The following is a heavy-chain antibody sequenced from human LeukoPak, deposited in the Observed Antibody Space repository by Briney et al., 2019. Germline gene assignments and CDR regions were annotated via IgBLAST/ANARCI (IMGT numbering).Heavy chain of an antibody. D-gene: IGHD1-1*01. CDR2: ISGSGDST. J-gene: IGHJ4*02. CDR3: AKDQHNWNDLHTHYFDY. V-gene: IGHV3-23*01. CDR1: GFTFSSYA. Sequence: GGSLRLSCAASGFTFSSYAMSWVRQAPGKGLEWVSTISGSGDSTYYADSVKGRFTISRDNSKNTLYLQMNSLRAEDTAVYYCAKDQHNWNDLHTHYFDYWGQGTLVTVSS.